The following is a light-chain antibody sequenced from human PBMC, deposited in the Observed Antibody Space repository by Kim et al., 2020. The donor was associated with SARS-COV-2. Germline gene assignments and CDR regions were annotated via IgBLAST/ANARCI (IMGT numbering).Light chain of an antibody. V-gene: IGKV1-39*01. CDR1: HTISTY. J-gene: IGKJ2*01. CDR3: QQTYGTPT. CDR2: ATS. Sequence: DIQMTQSPSSLSASVGDRVTITCRASHTISTYLNWYHQKPGKAPNLLIYATSNLQNGVPSRFSGSGPGTDFTLTISSLQPEDFAIYYCQQTYGTPTFGQGTKLEI.